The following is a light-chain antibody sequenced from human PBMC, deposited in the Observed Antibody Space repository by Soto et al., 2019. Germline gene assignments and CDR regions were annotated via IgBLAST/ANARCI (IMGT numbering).Light chain of an antibody. CDR1: SSNIGAGYD. V-gene: IGLV1-40*01. Sequence: QAVVTQPPSVSGAPGQRVTISCTGSSSNIGAGYDVHWYQQLPGTAPKLLIYGNNNRPSGVPDRFSGSKSGTSASLAITGLQAEDEADYYCQSYDSSLSGSLVFGGGTKLTVL. J-gene: IGLJ2*01. CDR3: QSYDSSLSGSLV. CDR2: GNN.